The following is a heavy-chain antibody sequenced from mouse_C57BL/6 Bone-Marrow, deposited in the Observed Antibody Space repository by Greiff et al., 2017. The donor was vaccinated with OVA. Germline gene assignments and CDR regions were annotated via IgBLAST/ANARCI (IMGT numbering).Heavy chain of an antibody. J-gene: IGHJ1*03. Sequence: EVQLVESGGDLVKPGGSLKLSCAASGFTFSSYGMSWVRQTPDKRLEWVATISSGGSYTYYPDSVKGRFIISRDNAKNTLYLQMSSLKSEDTAMYYCARPYDGYYLYWYFDVWGTGTTVTVSS. CDR2: ISSGGSYT. V-gene: IGHV5-6*01. CDR1: GFTFSSYG. D-gene: IGHD2-3*01. CDR3: ARPYDGYYLYWYFDV.